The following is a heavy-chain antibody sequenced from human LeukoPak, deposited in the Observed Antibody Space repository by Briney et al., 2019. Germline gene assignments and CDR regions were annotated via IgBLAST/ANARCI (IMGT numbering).Heavy chain of an antibody. CDR3: ARAMVTRRRHLDY. J-gene: IGHJ4*02. CDR2: INSDGSST. D-gene: IGHD2-21*02. Sequence: GGSLRLSCEASGFTFSSYWMHWVRQAPGKGLEWVSRINSDGSSTNYADSVKGRFTISSDNAKNTLYLQMNSLRAEDTAVYYCARAMVTRRRHLDYWGQGTLVTVSS. V-gene: IGHV3-74*01. CDR1: GFTFSSYW.